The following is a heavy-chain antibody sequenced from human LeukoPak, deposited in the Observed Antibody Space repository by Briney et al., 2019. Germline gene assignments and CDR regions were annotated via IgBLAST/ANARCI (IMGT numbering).Heavy chain of an antibody. CDR2: INPSGGST. D-gene: IGHD6-13*01. V-gene: IGHV1-46*01. J-gene: IGHJ1*01. Sequence: ASVKVSCKASGYTFTSYYMHWVRQAPGQGLEWMGIINPSGGSTSYAQKFQGRVTMTRDTSTSTVYMELSSLRSEDTAVYYCARVRGIAAAGEYFQHWGQGTLVTVSS. CDR1: GYTFTSYY. CDR3: ARVRGIAAAGEYFQH.